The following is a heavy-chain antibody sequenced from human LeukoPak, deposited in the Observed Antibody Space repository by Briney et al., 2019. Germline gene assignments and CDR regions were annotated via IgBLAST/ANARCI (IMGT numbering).Heavy chain of an antibody. Sequence: GASVKASCKASGYTFTGYYMHWVRQAPGQGLEWMGWINPNSGGTNYAQKFQGRVTMTRDTSISTAYMELSRLRSDDTAVYYCARSPPQRMELRYDYWGQGTLDTVSS. CDR3: ARSPPQRMELRYDY. D-gene: IGHD1-7*01. CDR2: INPNSGGT. J-gene: IGHJ4*02. V-gene: IGHV1-2*02. CDR1: GYTFTGYY.